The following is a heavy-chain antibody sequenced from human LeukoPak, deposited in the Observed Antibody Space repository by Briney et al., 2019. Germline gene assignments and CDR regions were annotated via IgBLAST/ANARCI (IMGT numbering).Heavy chain of an antibody. J-gene: IGHJ6*02. CDR3: ARDIAAAGTDGMDV. V-gene: IGHV3-53*01. CDR1: GFTVSSNY. D-gene: IGHD6-13*01. CDR2: IYSGGST. Sequence: GGSLRLSCAASGFTVSSNYVSWVRQAPGKGLEWVSVIYSGGSTYYADSVKGRFTISRDNSKNTLYLQMNSLRAEDTAVYYCARDIAAAGTDGMDVWGQGTTVTVSS.